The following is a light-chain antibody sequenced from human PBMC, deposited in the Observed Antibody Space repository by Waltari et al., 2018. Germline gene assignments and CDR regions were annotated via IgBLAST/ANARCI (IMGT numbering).Light chain of an antibody. J-gene: IGLJ3*02. CDR3: QSYDTSLSVV. Sequence: QSVLTQPPSVSGAPGQRVTISCTGSGSNIGAGYDVHWYQQLPRAAPQLLIYGSTSRPLGVPARFFGSTSGASASLAIIGLQAEDEADYYCQSYDTSLSVVFGGGTKLTVL. CDR2: GST. CDR1: GSNIGAGYD. V-gene: IGLV1-40*01.